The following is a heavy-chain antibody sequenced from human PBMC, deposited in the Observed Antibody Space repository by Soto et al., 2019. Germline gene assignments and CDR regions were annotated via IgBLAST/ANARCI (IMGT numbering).Heavy chain of an antibody. J-gene: IGHJ5*02. CDR1: GGTFSSYA. Sequence: QVPLVQSGAEVNKPGSSVTVSCKASGGTFSSYAIHWVRQAPGQGLEWSGGIIPMYGPAQYAQRVQGRVTIAADESTTTVYMELNSLTSQDTAVYYCARVTSMVRGVIDTWFDPWGHGTLVTVSS. CDR3: ARVTSMVRGVIDTWFDP. CDR2: IIPMYGPA. V-gene: IGHV1-69*01. D-gene: IGHD3-10*01.